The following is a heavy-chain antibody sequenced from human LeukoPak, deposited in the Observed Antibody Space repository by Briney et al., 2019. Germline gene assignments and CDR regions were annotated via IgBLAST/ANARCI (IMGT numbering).Heavy chain of an antibody. D-gene: IGHD5-18*01. CDR3: AKGYHGFPFDY. J-gene: IGHJ4*02. V-gene: IGHV3-23*01. CDR1: GFTSSSYS. Sequence: GGSLRLSCAASGFTSSSYSMNWVRQAPGKGLEWVSAISGSGGSTYYADSVKGPFTIPRDNSKNTLYLQMNSLRAEDTAVYYCAKGYHGFPFDYWGQGTLVTVSS. CDR2: ISGSGGST.